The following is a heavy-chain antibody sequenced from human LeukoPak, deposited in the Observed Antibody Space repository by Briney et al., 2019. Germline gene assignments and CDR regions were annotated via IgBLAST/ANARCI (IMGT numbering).Heavy chain of an antibody. CDR2: FYASGTT. D-gene: IGHD2-21*01. Sequence: SATLSLTCNVFGVSISNYFWSWLRQTAGKGLEWIGRFYASGTTYYNPSLRSRVTLSMDTSMNHFSLKLTSVTAADTAVYYCARTHCGGGSCETLDPWGQGTLVTVSS. CDR1: GVSISNYF. J-gene: IGHJ5*02. CDR3: ARTHCGGGSCETLDP. V-gene: IGHV4-4*07.